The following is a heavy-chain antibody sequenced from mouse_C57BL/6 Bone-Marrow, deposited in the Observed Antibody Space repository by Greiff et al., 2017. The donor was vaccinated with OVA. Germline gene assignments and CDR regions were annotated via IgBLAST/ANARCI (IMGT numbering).Heavy chain of an antibody. D-gene: IGHD4-1*01. CDR3: ARELTGTGAY. V-gene: IGHV5-4*01. Sequence: EVKLVESGGGLVKPGGSLKLSCAASGFTFSSYAMSWVRQTPEKRLEWVATISDGGSYTYYPDNVKGRFTISRDNAKNNLYLQMSHLKSEDTAMYYCARELTGTGAYWGKGTLVTVSA. CDR2: ISDGGSYT. CDR1: GFTFSSYA. J-gene: IGHJ3*01.